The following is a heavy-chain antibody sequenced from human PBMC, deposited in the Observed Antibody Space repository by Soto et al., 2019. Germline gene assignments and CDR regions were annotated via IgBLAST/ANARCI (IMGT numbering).Heavy chain of an antibody. J-gene: IGHJ4*02. CDR3: AKDIVSPYSDYDYQGSPPGAYYFDY. CDR1: GFTFSGYW. Sequence: EVQLVESGGGLVQPGGSLRLSCAASGFTFSGYWMSWVRQAPGKGLEWVANIKQDGSEKYYVDSVKGRFTISRDNAKNSLYLQMNSLRAEDTAVYYCAKDIVSPYSDYDYQGSPPGAYYFDYWGQGTLVTVSS. V-gene: IGHV3-7*03. D-gene: IGHD5-12*01. CDR2: IKQDGSEK.